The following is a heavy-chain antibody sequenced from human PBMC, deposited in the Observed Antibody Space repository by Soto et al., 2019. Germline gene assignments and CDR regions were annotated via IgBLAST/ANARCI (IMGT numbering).Heavy chain of an antibody. CDR1: GFTFSSYI. D-gene: IGHD2-2*03. Sequence: EVQLVESGGGLVKPGGSLRLSCAASGFTFSSYIMHWVRQAPGKGLEWVSSISSSTSFIYYADSVRGRFTISRDNGRNSLYLQMNNLRAEDTAVHFCATLPRLGYDYWGQGTLVTGSS. CDR3: ATLPRLGYDY. V-gene: IGHV3-21*01. J-gene: IGHJ4*02. CDR2: ISSSTSFI.